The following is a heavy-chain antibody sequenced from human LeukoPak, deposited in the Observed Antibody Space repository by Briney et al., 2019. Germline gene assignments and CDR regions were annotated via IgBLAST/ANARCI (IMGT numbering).Heavy chain of an antibody. J-gene: IGHJ4*02. D-gene: IGHD2-2*01. V-gene: IGHV4-34*01. CDR3: ARGRDIVVVPAAMRRYYFDY. CDR1: GGSFSGYY. CDR2: INHSGST. Sequence: PSETLSLTCAVYGGSFSGYYWSWIRQPPGKGLEWIGEINHSGSTNYNPSLKSRVTISVDTSKNQFSLKLSSVTAADTAVYYCARGRDIVVVPAAMRRYYFDYWGQGTLVTVSS.